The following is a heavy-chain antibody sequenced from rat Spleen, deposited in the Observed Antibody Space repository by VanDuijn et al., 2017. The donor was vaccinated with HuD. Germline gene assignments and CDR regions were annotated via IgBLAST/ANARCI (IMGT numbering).Heavy chain of an antibody. J-gene: IGHJ2*01. CDR3: ARDCYYSSYIYPY. V-gene: IGHV2-32*01. CDR1: GFSLTSYH. Sequence: QVQLKESGPGLVKPSETLSLTCTVSGFSLTSYHVSWVRQPPGKGLEWLGVIWGDGSTAYNSALKSRLSISRDTSKSQVFLKMSSLKTEDTATYYCARDCYYSSYIYPYWGQGVMVTVSS. D-gene: IGHD1-2*01. CDR2: IWGDGST.